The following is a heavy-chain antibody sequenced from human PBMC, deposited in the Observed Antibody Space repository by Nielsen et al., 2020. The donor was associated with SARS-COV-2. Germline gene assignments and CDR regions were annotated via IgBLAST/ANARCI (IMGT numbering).Heavy chain of an antibody. CDR1: GFTFSSYW. J-gene: IGHJ4*02. Sequence: GESLKISCAASGFTFSSYWMSWVRQAPGKGLEWVANIKQDGSEKYYVDSVKGRFTISRDNAKNSLYLQMNSLRAEDTAVYYCARDQSVWGSSRGFDYWGQGTLVTVSS. V-gene: IGHV3-7*01. CDR3: ARDQSVWGSSRGFDY. D-gene: IGHD7-27*01. CDR2: IKQDGSEK.